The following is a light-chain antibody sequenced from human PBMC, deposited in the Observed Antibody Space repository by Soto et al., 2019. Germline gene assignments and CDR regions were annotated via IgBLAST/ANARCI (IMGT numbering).Light chain of an antibody. CDR1: SSDVGGYNY. Sequence: QSVLTQPASVSGSPGQSITISCTGTSSDVGGYNYVSWYQQHPDKAPKLMIYDVSYRPSGVSNRFSGSKSGNTASLTISGLQAEDEADYYCSSYTSSSTPYVFGTGTKVTVL. CDR2: DVS. V-gene: IGLV2-14*01. CDR3: SSYTSSSTPYV. J-gene: IGLJ1*01.